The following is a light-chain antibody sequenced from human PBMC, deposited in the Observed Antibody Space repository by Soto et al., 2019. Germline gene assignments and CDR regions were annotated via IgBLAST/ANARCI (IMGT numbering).Light chain of an antibody. CDR3: QQYGRSPQFT. J-gene: IGKJ2*01. CDR1: QSVSSTY. V-gene: IGKV3-20*01. Sequence: EIVLTQSPGTLSLSPGERATLSCRASQSVSSTYIAWYQQNPGRAPRLLIYGASSRATGIPDRFSGSGSGTAFTLTISRLEPDDFAVYFCQQYGRSPQFTFGQGTKVEIK. CDR2: GAS.